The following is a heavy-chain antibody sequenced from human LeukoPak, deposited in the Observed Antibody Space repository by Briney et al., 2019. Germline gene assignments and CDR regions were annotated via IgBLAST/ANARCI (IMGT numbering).Heavy chain of an antibody. Sequence: GRSLRLSCAASGFTFSSYAMHWVRQAPGKGLEWVAVISYDGSNKYYADSVKGRFTISRDNSKNTLYLQMNSLRAEDTAVYYCARALRITMIVVVKSAFDIWGQGTMVTVSS. CDR2: ISYDGSNK. CDR1: GFTFSSYA. V-gene: IGHV3-30*04. CDR3: ARALRITMIVVVKSAFDI. D-gene: IGHD3-22*01. J-gene: IGHJ3*02.